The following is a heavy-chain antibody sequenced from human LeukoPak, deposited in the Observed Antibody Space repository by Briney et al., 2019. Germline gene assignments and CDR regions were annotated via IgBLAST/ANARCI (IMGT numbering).Heavy chain of an antibody. V-gene: IGHV4-59*11. CDR1: NASISSHF. D-gene: IGHD2-2*02. CDR3: ARLRPLLDQLLYFAFDS. J-gene: IGHJ5*01. Sequence: SETLSLTCSVSNASISSHFWTWVRQPPGKGLEWIGHIHYSGNTNYNPSLKSRVTLSLDTSKNQFSLELTSVTAADTAFFYCARLRPLLDQLLYFAFDSWGQGTLVTVSS. CDR2: IHYSGNT.